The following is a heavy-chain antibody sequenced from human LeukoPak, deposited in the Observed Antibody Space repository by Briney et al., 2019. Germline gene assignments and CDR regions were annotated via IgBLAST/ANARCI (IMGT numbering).Heavy chain of an antibody. Sequence: PSETLSLTCTVSGGSISGYYWSWIRQPPGKGLEWIGYIYYSGSTNYNPSLKSRVTISVDTSKNQFSLKLSSVTAADTAVYYCARTMVRGVRGAFDIRAKGQWSPSLQ. D-gene: IGHD3-10*01. J-gene: IGHJ3*02. CDR2: IYYSGST. CDR3: ARTMVRGVRGAFDI. V-gene: IGHV4-59*01. CDR1: GGSISGYY.